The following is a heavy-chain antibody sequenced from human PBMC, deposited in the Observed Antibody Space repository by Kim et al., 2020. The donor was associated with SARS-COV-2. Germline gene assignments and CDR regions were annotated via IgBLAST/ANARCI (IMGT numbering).Heavy chain of an antibody. CDR1: GGSISSYY. CDR2: IYYSGST. V-gene: IGHV4-59*13. CDR3: ARDHYDILTGYAHAFDI. J-gene: IGHJ3*02. Sequence: SETLSLTCTVSGGSISSYYWSWIRRPPGKGLEWIGYIYYSGSTNYNPSLRSRVTISVDTSKNQFSLKLSSVTASDTAVYYCARDHYDILTGYAHAFDIWGQGTQVTLSS. D-gene: IGHD3-9*01.